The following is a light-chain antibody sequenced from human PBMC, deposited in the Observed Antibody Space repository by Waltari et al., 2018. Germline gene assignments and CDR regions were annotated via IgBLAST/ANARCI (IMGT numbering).Light chain of an antibody. Sequence: QSALTQPASVSGSPGQSITISCTGASADLASYTLVPWYQHPPAKAPKLMIYEAVKRPSGVSNRFSGAKSGTTASLIISGLQADDEADYYCCSYTGSSTSYGCGSGTKVTVL. V-gene: IGLV2-23*01. J-gene: IGLJ1*01. CDR3: CSYTGSSTSYG. CDR2: EAV. CDR1: SADLASYTL.